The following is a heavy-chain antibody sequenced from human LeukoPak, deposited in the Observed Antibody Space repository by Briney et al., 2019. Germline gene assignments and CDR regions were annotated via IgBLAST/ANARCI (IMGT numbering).Heavy chain of an antibody. CDR1: GFTFSNYA. Sequence: GGSLRLSCAASGFTFSNYAMSWVRQAPGKGLEWVSSISGSGTKKYYADSVKGRFTISRDNSKNTLYLQMNSLRAEGTAVYYCAKDRWARYYDYWGQGTLVAVSS. D-gene: IGHD2/OR15-2a*01. V-gene: IGHV3-23*01. J-gene: IGHJ4*02. CDR3: AKDRWARYYDY. CDR2: ISGSGTKK.